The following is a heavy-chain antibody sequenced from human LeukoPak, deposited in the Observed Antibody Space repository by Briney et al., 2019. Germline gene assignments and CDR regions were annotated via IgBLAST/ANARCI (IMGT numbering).Heavy chain of an antibody. D-gene: IGHD6-13*01. Sequence: SETLSLACTVSGGSISSYYWSWIRQPPGKGLEWIGYIYTSGSTNYNPSLKSRVTISVDTSKNQFSLKLSSVTAADTAVYYCASTQGAAAGTGGFDYWGQGTLVTVSS. J-gene: IGHJ4*02. V-gene: IGHV4-4*09. CDR1: GGSISSYY. CDR3: ASTQGAAAGTGGFDY. CDR2: IYTSGST.